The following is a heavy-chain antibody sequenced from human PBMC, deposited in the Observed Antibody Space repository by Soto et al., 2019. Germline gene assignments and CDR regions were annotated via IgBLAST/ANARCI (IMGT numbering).Heavy chain of an antibody. V-gene: IGHV4-30-4*01. CDR3: ARGRGYSYGLDP. Sequence: PSETLSLTCTVSGDSISSNNNYWGWIRQPPGEGLEWIGFISYSGTTSYSPSLKSRVAISLDTSKNQFSLSLSSVTAADTAVYYCARGRGYSYGLDPWGQGTLVTVSS. CDR1: GDSISSNNNY. CDR2: ISYSGTT. J-gene: IGHJ5*02. D-gene: IGHD5-18*01.